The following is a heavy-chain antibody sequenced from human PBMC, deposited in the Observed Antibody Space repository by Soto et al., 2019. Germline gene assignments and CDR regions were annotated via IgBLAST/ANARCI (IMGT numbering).Heavy chain of an antibody. J-gene: IGHJ6*02. CDR3: ARDFVVGGPTINYYYGMDV. V-gene: IGHV3-66*01. D-gene: IGHD1-26*01. CDR2: IYSAGNT. CDR1: GFTVSSNY. Sequence: PGGSLRLSCAASGFTVSSNYMSWVRQAPGKGLEWISIIYSAGNTYYADSVKGRSTISRDNSKNTLYLQMNSLGAEDTAVYYCARDFVVGGPTINYYYGMDVWGQGTTVTVSS.